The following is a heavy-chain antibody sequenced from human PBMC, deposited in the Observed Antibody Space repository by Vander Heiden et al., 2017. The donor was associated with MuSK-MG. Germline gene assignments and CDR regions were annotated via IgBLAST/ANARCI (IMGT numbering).Heavy chain of an antibody. CDR3: GRRNYDVLSGSYYFDY. CDR2: INSAGTTT. Sequence: EVQLVESGGGLVQPGGSLRLSCAASGFTPSDHGMHWVRQAPGKGLVWVSRINSAGTTTSYGVSVQGRFTISRDNAKNMLYLQMNSRRADDTAVYYCGRRNYDVLSGSYYFDYWGQGTLVTVSS. D-gene: IGHD3-3*01. CDR1: GFTPSDHG. V-gene: IGHV3-74*01. J-gene: IGHJ4*02.